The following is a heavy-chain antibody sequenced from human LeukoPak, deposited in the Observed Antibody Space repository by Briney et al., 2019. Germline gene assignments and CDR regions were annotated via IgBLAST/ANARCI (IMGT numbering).Heavy chain of an antibody. V-gene: IGHV3-21*04. CDR3: AKDRLTRYYDILTGPSPVDAFDI. CDR1: GFTFSNYD. Sequence: PGGSLRLSYAASGFTFSNYDMNWIRQAPGKGLEWVSSISSRSSYIYYADSVRGRFTISRDNSKNTLYLQMNSLRAEDTAVYYCAKDRLTRYYDILTGPSPVDAFDIWGQGTMVTVSS. CDR2: ISSRSSYI. D-gene: IGHD3-9*01. J-gene: IGHJ3*02.